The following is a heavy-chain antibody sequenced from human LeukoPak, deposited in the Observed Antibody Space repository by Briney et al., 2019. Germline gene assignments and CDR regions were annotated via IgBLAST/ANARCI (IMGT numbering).Heavy chain of an antibody. Sequence: SETLSLTCTVSGGSLSSHYWNWIRQPAGKGLEWIGRIYTSGSTKINPSLKSRDTMSVDTSKKQFSMKLSSVTAADTAVYYCASGVQGGRHGFDYWGQGTLVTVSS. J-gene: IGHJ4*02. V-gene: IGHV4-4*07. D-gene: IGHD3-10*01. CDR3: ASGVQGGRHGFDY. CDR1: GGSLSSHY. CDR2: IYTSGST.